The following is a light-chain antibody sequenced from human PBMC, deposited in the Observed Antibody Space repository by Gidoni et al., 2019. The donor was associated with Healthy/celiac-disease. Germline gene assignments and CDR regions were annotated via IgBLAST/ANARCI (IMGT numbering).Light chain of an antibody. CDR2: CAS. V-gene: IGKV3-20*01. CDR1: QSVSSSY. Sequence: EIVLTQSPGTLSLSPGERATLSCRAIQSVSSSYLAWYQQKPGKAPRLLIYCASSRATGIPDRFSGSGSGTDFTLTISRLEPEDFAVYYCQQYGSSPRSFGQGTKLEIK. J-gene: IGKJ2*03. CDR3: QQYGSSPRS.